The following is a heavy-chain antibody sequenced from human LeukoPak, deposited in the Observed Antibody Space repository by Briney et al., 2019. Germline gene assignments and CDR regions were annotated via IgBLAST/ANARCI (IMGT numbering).Heavy chain of an antibody. CDR1: GFTFSNYA. Sequence: GGFLRLSCAASGFTFSNYAMAWVRQAPGKGLEWVGRIRSNSDGGTIDYAAPVKGRFTLSRDDSKDTLYLQMNSLQTEDTAVYYCATDFYDSTWGQGTLVTVSS. CDR2: IRSNSDGGTI. J-gene: IGHJ5*02. D-gene: IGHD3-22*01. V-gene: IGHV3-15*01. CDR3: ATDFYDST.